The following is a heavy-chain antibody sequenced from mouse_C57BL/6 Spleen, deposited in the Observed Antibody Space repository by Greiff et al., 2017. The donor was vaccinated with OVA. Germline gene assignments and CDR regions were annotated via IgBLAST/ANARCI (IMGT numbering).Heavy chain of an antibody. V-gene: IGHV1-55*01. CDR3: ARLITTVVAFDY. J-gene: IGHJ2*01. D-gene: IGHD1-1*01. CDR1: GYTFTSYW. CDR2: IYPGSGST. Sequence: QVQLKQPGAELVKPGASVKMSCKASGYTFTSYWITWVKQRPGQGLEWIGDIYPGSGSTNYNEKFKSKATLTVDTSSSTAYMQLSSLTSEDSAVYYCARLITTVVAFDYWGQGTTLTVSS.